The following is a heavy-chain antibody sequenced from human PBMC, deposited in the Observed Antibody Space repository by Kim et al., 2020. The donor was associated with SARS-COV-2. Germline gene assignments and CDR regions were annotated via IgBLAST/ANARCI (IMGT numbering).Heavy chain of an antibody. Sequence: GESLKISCKGSGYSFTSYWIGWVRQMPGKGLEWMGIIYPGDSDTRYSPSFQGQVTISADKSISTAYLQWSSLKASDTAMYYCARHALYYYDSSGYSRAVFDYWGQGTLVTVSS. CDR3: ARHALYYYDSSGYSRAVFDY. CDR2: IYPGDSDT. D-gene: IGHD3-22*01. CDR1: GYSFTSYW. V-gene: IGHV5-51*01. J-gene: IGHJ4*02.